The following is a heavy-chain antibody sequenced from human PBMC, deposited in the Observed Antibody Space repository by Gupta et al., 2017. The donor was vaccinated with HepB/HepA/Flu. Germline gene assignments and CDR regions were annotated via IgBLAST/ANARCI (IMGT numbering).Heavy chain of an antibody. CDR2: ISGGSSSI. J-gene: IGHJ5*02. V-gene: IGHV3-21*01. CDR1: GFAFSSSG. Sequence: EVQLLESGGGLIKPGGSLRLSCAASGFAFSSSGMNWVLQAPGKGLEWVSSISGGSSSIYVADAVKGRFTISRDNAKHQLYLQMTRLRAEDTDVYYCARAAGSIKSTWLDPWGQGTLVTVSS. CDR3: ARAAGSIKSTWLDP. D-gene: IGHD2-2*01.